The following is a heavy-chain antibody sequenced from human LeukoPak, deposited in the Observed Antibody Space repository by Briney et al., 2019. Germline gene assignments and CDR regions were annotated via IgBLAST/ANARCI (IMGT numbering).Heavy chain of an antibody. CDR1: GFTFSSYA. D-gene: IGHD3-3*01. Sequence: GRSLRLSCAASGFTFSSYAMHWVRQAPGKGLEWVAVISYDGSNKYYADSVEGRFTISRDNSKNTLYLQMNSLRAEDTAVYYCAGDGEADAFDIWGQGTMVTVSS. V-gene: IGHV3-30-3*01. J-gene: IGHJ3*02. CDR2: ISYDGSNK. CDR3: AGDGEADAFDI.